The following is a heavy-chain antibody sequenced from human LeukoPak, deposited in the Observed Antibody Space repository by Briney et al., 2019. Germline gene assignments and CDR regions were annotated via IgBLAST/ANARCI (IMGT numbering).Heavy chain of an antibody. V-gene: IGHV3-30*04. CDR1: GFTFSSYV. J-gene: IGHJ4*02. CDR3: ARSPGKQQLVRPFDY. Sequence: PGRSLRLSCAASGFTFSSYVMHWVRQAPGKGLEGVAVISYDGSNKYYADSVKGGFTISRDNSKNTLYLQMNSLRAEDTAVYYCARSPGKQQLVRPFDYWGQGTLVTVSS. CDR2: ISYDGSNK. D-gene: IGHD6-13*01.